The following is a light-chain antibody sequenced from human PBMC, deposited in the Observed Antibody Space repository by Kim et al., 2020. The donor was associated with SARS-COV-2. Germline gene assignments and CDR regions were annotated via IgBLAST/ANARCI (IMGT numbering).Light chain of an antibody. CDR3: ISFTSAATWV. CDR1: SSDIGGYNY. Sequence: QAASVSGSPGQSITISCTGTSSDIGGYNYVSWYQQHPGKAPQLMIYAVTERPSGVSSRFSGSKSGNAASLTISGLQAEDEADYYCISFTSAATWVFGGGTQLTVL. J-gene: IGLJ3*02. V-gene: IGLV2-14*03. CDR2: AVT.